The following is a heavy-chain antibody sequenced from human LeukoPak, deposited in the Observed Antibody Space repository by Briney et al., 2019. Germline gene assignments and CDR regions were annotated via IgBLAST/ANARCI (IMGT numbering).Heavy chain of an antibody. Sequence: PGGSLRLSCAASGFTFSSYWMSWVRQAPGKGLEWVANIKQDGSEKYYVDSVKGRFTISRDSAKNSLYLQMNSLRAEDTAVYYCAREGWFGESGGYDYWGQGTLVTVSS. CDR2: IKQDGSEK. CDR1: GFTFSSYW. J-gene: IGHJ4*02. CDR3: AREGWFGESGGYDY. D-gene: IGHD3-10*01. V-gene: IGHV3-7*01.